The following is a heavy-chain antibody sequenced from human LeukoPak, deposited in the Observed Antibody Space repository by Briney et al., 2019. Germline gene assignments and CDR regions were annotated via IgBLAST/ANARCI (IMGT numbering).Heavy chain of an antibody. V-gene: IGHV4-34*01. Sequence: AGGSLRLSCAASGFNFNIYVMSWVRQPPGKGLEWIGEINHSGSTNYNPSLKSRVTISVDTSKNQFSLKLSSATAADTAVYYCARELVRHNYYYYYMDVWGKGTTVTVSS. CDR3: ARELVRHNYYYYYMDV. D-gene: IGHD6-13*01. CDR1: GFNFNIYV. J-gene: IGHJ6*03. CDR2: INHSGST.